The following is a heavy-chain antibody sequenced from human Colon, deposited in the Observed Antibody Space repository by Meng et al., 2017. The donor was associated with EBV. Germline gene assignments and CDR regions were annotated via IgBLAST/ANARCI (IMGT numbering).Heavy chain of an antibody. V-gene: IGHV4-4*01. D-gene: IGHD2-2*01. CDR1: GDSVRSVTW. CDR2: IYHGGSP. J-gene: IGHJ4*02. CDR3: ARVMRYQLLRFFDY. Sequence: QVQVEESGPELGEPLASLSLTCAVSGDSVRSVTWWTWVRQPPGKGLEWIGEIYHGGSPNYNPSLESRVTISVDKSKNQFSLDLTSVTAADTAVYFCARVMRYQLLRFFDYWGQGILVTVSS.